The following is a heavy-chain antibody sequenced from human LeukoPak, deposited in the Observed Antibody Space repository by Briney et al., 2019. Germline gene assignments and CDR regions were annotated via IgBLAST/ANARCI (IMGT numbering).Heavy chain of an antibody. CDR3: ARGSYYFDY. CDR1: GGSISTYY. Sequence: SETLSLTCTVSGGSISTYYWSWIRQSPGKGLEWIGYIYNIGNTNYNPSLESRVTISVDTPKNQFSLKLRSVSAADTAVYYCARGSYYFDYWGQGTLVTVSS. J-gene: IGHJ4*02. CDR2: IYNIGNT. D-gene: IGHD6-6*01. V-gene: IGHV4-59*01.